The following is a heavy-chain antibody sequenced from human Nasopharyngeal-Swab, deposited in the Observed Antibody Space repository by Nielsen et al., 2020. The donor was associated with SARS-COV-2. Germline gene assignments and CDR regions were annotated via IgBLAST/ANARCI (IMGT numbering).Heavy chain of an antibody. CDR3: ARQGVFVPAYFHQYYMDV. D-gene: IGHD3-16*02. CDR1: GFSFSTYW. J-gene: IGHJ6*03. CDR2: IKQDGSEK. V-gene: IGHV3-7*03. Sequence: GGSLRLSCAASGFSFSTYWMTWVRQAPGKVLEWVANIKQDGSEKYYVDSVKGRFTVSRDNPKNLLYLQVNSLRAEDTAVYYCARQGVFVPAYFHQYYMDVWGKGTTVTVSS.